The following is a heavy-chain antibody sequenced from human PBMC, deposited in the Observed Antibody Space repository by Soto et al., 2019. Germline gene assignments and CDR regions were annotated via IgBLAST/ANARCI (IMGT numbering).Heavy chain of an antibody. J-gene: IGHJ4*02. D-gene: IGHD2-8*02. CDR1: GFTFSQHA. Sequence: QVQLVESGGGVVQPGRSLRLSCAAAGFTFSQHAMHWVRQAPGKGLEWVAVIWFDGSNENYADSVKGRFSISRDSFNNHLSLQMNSLRAEDTAVYYCAREGFVGTGGLDYWGQGSLVTGSS. CDR2: IWFDGSNE. V-gene: IGHV3-33*01. CDR3: AREGFVGTGGLDY.